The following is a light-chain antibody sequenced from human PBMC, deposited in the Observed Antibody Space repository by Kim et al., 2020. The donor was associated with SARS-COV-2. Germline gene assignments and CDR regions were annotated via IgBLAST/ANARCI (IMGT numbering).Light chain of an antibody. V-gene: IGLV3-19*01. CDR1: SIRSYN. Sequence: LGQTVRVPCQGNSIRSYNASWYQRKQGQAPVLVMYGNNDRPSGIPDRFSGSNSGNTASLTLTGAQAGDEADYYCNSRDRSSNHHVVFGGGTQLTVL. CDR2: GNN. CDR3: NSRDRSSNHHVV. J-gene: IGLJ2*01.